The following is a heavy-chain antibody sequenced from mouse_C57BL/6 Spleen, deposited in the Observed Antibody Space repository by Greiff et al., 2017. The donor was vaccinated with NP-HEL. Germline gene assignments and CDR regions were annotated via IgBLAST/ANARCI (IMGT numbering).Heavy chain of an antibody. V-gene: IGHV1-61*01. CDR3: ASQGTYYGSISYYFDY. J-gene: IGHJ2*01. CDR1: GYTFTSYW. Sequence: QVQLQQPGAELVRPGSSVKLSCKASGYTFTSYWMDWVKQRPGQGLEWIGNIYPSDSETHYNQKFKDKATLTVDKSSSTAYMQLSSLTSEDSAVYYFASQGTYYGSISYYFDYWGQGTTLTVSS. D-gene: IGHD1-1*01. CDR2: IYPSDSET.